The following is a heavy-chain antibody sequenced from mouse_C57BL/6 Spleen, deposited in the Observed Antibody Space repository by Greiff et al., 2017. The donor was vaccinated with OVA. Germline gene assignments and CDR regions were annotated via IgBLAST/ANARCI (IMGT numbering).Heavy chain of an antibody. CDR2: IDPADSYT. CDR1: GYTFTSYW. V-gene: IGHV1-50*01. J-gene: IGHJ1*03. CDR3: ARSPFYGCRPYWYFDV. D-gene: IGHD1-1*01. Sequence: QVQLQQPGAELVKPGASVKLSCKASGYTFTSYWMQWVKQRPGQGLEWIGEIDPADSYTNYNQKFKGKATLTVDTSSSTAYMQLSSLTSDDSAVYYYARSPFYGCRPYWYFDVWGTGTTVTVSS.